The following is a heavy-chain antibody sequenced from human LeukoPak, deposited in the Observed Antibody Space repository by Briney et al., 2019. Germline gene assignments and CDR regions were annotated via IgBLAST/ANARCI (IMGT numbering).Heavy chain of an antibody. CDR1: GYSFTTYA. CDR3: VRGVPGVYFYYYMDV. D-gene: IGHD2-8*01. Sequence: GASVKVSCKASGYSFTTYAMSWVRQAPGQRLEWMGWIYGDNGDTKYSQEFQGRVTITRDTSASTVYMELSSLRSEDMAVYYCVRGVPGVYFYYYMDVWGKGTTVTVSS. V-gene: IGHV1-3*03. CDR2: IYGDNGDT. J-gene: IGHJ6*03.